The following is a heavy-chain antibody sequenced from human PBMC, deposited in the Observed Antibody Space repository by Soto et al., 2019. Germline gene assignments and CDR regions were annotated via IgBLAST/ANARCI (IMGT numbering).Heavy chain of an antibody. CDR3: ARHPERIAEIGWFDP. CDR1: GFTFSSYS. V-gene: IGHV3-48*01. D-gene: IGHD6-13*01. Sequence: EVQLVESGGGLVQPGGSLRLSYAASGFTFSSYSMNWVRQAPGKGLEWVSYISSSSSTIYYADSVKGRFTISRDNAKNSRYLQMNSLRAEDTAVYYCARHPERIAEIGWFDPWGQGTLVTVSS. J-gene: IGHJ5*02. CDR2: ISSSSSTI.